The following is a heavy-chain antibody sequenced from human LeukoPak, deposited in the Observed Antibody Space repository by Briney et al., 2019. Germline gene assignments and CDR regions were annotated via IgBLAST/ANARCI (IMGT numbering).Heavy chain of an antibody. V-gene: IGHV3-30*01. Sequence: PGRSLRLSCATSGFTLRTYAMHWVRQAPGKGLEWLAVVSVNGRNKYYADSAKGRFTISRDNSKSTVYLQMNSLRDEDSAVYYCATLEWCHGGLVACGSSEYWGQGTLVTVSS. CDR2: VSVNGRNK. J-gene: IGHJ4*02. D-gene: IGHD2-15*01. CDR1: GFTLRTYA. CDR3: ATLEWCHGGLVACGSSEY.